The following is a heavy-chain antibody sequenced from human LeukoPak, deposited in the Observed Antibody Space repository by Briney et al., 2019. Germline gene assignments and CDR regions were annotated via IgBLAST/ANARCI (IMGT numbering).Heavy chain of an antibody. J-gene: IGHJ4*02. D-gene: IGHD2-8*01. CDR2: INHSGST. CDR3: ARMVGVDPDY. V-gene: IGHV4-34*01. Sequence: SETLSLTCAVYGGSFSGYYWSWIRQPPGKGLEWIGEINHSGSTNYNPSLKSRVTISVDTSKNQFSLQLSSVTPEDTAVYYCARMVGVDPDYWGQGTQVTVSS. CDR1: GGSFSGYY.